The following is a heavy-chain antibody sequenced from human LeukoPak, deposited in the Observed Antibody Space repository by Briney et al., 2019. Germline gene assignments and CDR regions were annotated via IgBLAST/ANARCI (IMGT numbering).Heavy chain of an antibody. CDR3: ARDQYSGWYYFSGISFDY. CDR2: LYNAGST. CDR1: GFTVSNKY. D-gene: IGHD6-19*01. V-gene: IGHV3-66*02. Sequence: GGSLRLSCVASGFTVSNKYMSWVRQAPGKGLEWVSVLYNAGSTYYADSVKGRFTISRDNSKNTLYLQMNSLRAEDTAVYYCARDQYSGWYYFSGISFDYWGQGTLVTVSS. J-gene: IGHJ4*02.